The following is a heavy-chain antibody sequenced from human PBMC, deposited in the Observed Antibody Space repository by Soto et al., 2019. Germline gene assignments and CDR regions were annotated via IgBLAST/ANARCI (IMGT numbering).Heavy chain of an antibody. V-gene: IGHV3-48*02. CDR1: GFTFSSYS. D-gene: IGHD5-18*01. J-gene: IGHJ3*02. Sequence: EVQLVESGGGLVQPGESLRLSCAGSGFTFSSYSLNWVRQAPGKGLAWVSYISTSSRNIYYADSVKGRFTISRDNANNSLALQMNSLRDGDTAVYYCAIDWYSNVIAPAAFDIWGQGTMVIVSS. CDR3: AIDWYSNVIAPAAFDI. CDR2: ISTSSRNI.